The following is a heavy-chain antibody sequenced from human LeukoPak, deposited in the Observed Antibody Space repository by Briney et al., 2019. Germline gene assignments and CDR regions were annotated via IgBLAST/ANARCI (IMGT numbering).Heavy chain of an antibody. Sequence: ASVKVSCKASGYTFTGFYIHWVRQAPGQGLEWMGWIYPNSGDTNYAQKFQGGVSMTTDTSINTAYMDLNRLRSDDSAIYYCARGPYDYWGQGTLVTVSS. V-gene: IGHV1-2*02. J-gene: IGHJ4*02. CDR2: IYPNSGDT. CDR1: GYTFTGFY. CDR3: ARGPYDY.